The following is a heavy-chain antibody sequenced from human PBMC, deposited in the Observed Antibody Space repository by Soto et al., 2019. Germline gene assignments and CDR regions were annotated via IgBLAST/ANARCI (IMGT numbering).Heavy chain of an antibody. CDR1: GFTFSTYS. CDR3: AREYTAWPLAYGLDV. D-gene: IGHD2-2*02. Sequence: GGSLRLSCVGSGFTFSTYSINWARQAPGKGLEWVSSISSRSDIYYADSVKGRFTISRDNAKNSVSLQMNSLRAEDTAVYYCAREYTAWPLAYGLDVWGQGTTVTVSS. J-gene: IGHJ6*02. CDR2: ISSRSDI. V-gene: IGHV3-21*01.